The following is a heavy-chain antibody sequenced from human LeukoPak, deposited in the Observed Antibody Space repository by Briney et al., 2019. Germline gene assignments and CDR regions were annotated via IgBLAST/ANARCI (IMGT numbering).Heavy chain of an antibody. CDR2: IYYSGST. J-gene: IGHJ3*02. Sequence: MTSETLSLTCTVSGGSISSYYWSWIRQPPGKGLEWLGYIYYSGSTNYNPSLKSRVTISVDTSKNQFSLKLSSVTAADTAVYYCARGGSGELLYYAFDIWGQGTMVTVSS. CDR3: ARGGSGELLYYAFDI. V-gene: IGHV4-59*01. CDR1: GGSISSYY. D-gene: IGHD1-26*01.